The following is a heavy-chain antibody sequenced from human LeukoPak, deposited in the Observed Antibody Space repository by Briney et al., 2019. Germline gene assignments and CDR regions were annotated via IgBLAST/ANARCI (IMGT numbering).Heavy chain of an antibody. CDR1: GGSISSGSYY. J-gene: IGHJ5*02. CDR3: ARDSGTTGDVKFDP. CDR2: IYTSGST. V-gene: IGHV4-61*02. Sequence: SQTLSLTCTVSGGSISSGSYYWSWIRQPAGKGLEWIGRIYTSGSTNYNPSLKSRVTISVDTSKNQFSLKLSSVTAADTAVYYCARDSGTTGDVKFDPWGQGILVTVSS. D-gene: IGHD3-10*01.